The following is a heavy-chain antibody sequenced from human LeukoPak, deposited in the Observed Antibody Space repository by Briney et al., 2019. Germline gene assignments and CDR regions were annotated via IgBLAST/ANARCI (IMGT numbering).Heavy chain of an antibody. CDR1: GFTFSSFA. Sequence: GGSLRLSCAAPGFTFSSFAMSWVRQAPGKGLEWVSAIRGSGGSTYYADSVKGRFTISRDNSKNTLYLQMNSLRAEDTAVYYCAKTGGIAAAGYWGQGTLVTVSS. D-gene: IGHD6-13*01. V-gene: IGHV3-23*01. CDR3: AKTGGIAAAGY. J-gene: IGHJ4*02. CDR2: IRGSGGST.